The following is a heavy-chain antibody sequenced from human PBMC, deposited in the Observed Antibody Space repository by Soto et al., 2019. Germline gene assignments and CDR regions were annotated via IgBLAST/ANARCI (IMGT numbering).Heavy chain of an antibody. CDR1: GYSFTSYW. D-gene: IGHD3-3*01. V-gene: IGHV5-51*01. CDR3: ARRYDFWSGYSQDPYYFDY. CDR2: IYPGDSDT. J-gene: IGHJ4*02. Sequence: GEALKISCKGSGYSFTSYWIGWVRQMPGKGLDWMGIIYPGDSDTRYSPSFQGQVTISADKSISTAYLQWSSLKASDTAMYYCARRYDFWSGYSQDPYYFDYWGQGTLVTVSS.